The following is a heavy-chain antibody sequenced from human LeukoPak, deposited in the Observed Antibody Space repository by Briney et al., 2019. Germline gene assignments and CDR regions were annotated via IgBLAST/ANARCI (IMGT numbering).Heavy chain of an antibody. CDR1: GFTFSSYG. D-gene: IGHD7-27*01. V-gene: IGHV3-33*06. CDR3: AKSGRNWAYLEY. CDR2: IWYDGTNK. Sequence: GRSLRLSCAASGFTFSSYGMHWVRQAPGRGLEWVAVIWYDGTNKYYADSVRGRFTISRDSSKNTLYLQMNSLRAEDTAVYYCAKSGRNWAYLEYWGQGTLVTVSS. J-gene: IGHJ4*02.